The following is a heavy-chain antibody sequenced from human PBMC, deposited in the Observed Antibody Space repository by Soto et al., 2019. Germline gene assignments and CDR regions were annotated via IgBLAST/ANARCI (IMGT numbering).Heavy chain of an antibody. V-gene: IGHV3-7*01. D-gene: IGHD6-19*01. CDR1: GFTFSSYW. CDR3: ARDSSGWYHLYLQH. J-gene: IGHJ1*01. CDR2: IKQDGSEK. Sequence: GGSLRLSCAASGFTFSSYWMSWVRQAPGKGLEWVANIKQDGSEKYYVDSVKGRFTISRDNAKNSLYLQMNSLRAEDTAVYYCARDSSGWYHLYLQHWGQGTLVTVSS.